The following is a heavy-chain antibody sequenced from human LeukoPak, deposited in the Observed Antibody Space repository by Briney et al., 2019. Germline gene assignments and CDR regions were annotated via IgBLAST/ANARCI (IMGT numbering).Heavy chain of an antibody. D-gene: IGHD2-21*02. Sequence: PGGSLRLSCAASGFTFSHYNMNWVRQAPGKGLEWDSSISGSTGYIYYADSAKGRFTISRDNAKNSLYLQMNSLRAEDTAVYYCARDSNCGGDCYPLDYWGQGTLVTVSS. V-gene: IGHV3-21*04. J-gene: IGHJ4*02. CDR1: GFTFSHYN. CDR3: ARDSNCGGDCYPLDY. CDR2: ISGSTGYI.